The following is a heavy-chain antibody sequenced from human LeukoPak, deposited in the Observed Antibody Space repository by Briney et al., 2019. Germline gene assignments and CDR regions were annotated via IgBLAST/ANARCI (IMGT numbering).Heavy chain of an antibody. CDR3: ARMGRITAARDHYYGIEV. CDR2: ISHSGIA. D-gene: IGHD6-13*01. Sequence: SETLSLTCAVHGGSLSGYYWSWIRQPAEQGLEWIGEISHSGIAKYNPSLKSRVTISVDTSKHQFSLNLSSVTAADTAVYFCARMGRITAARDHYYGIEVWGQGTTVTVSS. CDR1: GGSLSGYY. V-gene: IGHV4-34*01. J-gene: IGHJ6*02.